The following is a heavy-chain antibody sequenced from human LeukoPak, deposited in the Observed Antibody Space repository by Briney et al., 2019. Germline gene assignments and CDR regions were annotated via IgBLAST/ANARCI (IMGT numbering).Heavy chain of an antibody. CDR2: INPSGGST. V-gene: IGHV1-46*01. CDR3: AREEGYCSGGSCFSQNWFDP. D-gene: IGHD2-15*01. Sequence: ASVTVSCKASGYTFTSYYMHWVRQAPGQGLEWMELINPSGGSTSYAQKFQGRVTMTRDTSTSTVYMELSSLRSEDTAVYYCAREEGYCSGGSCFSQNWFDPWGQGTLVTVSS. CDR1: GYTFTSYY. J-gene: IGHJ5*02.